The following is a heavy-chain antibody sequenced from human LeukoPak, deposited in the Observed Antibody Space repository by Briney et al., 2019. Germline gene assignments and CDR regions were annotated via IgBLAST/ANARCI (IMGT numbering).Heavy chain of an antibody. CDR1: GFTFSNLW. D-gene: IGHD6-13*01. V-gene: IGHV3-23*01. CDR3: AKGADYSTYVHFDY. Sequence: PGGSLRLSCAASGFTFSNLWMSWVRQAPGKGLEWASAISGSGGSTYYADSVKGRFTISRDNSKNTLYLQMNSLRAEDTAVYYCAKGADYSTYVHFDYWGQGTLVTVSS. J-gene: IGHJ4*02. CDR2: ISGSGGST.